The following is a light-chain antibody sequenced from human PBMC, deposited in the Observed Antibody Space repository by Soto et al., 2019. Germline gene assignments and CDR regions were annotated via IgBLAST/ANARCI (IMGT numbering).Light chain of an antibody. CDR2: AVS. Sequence: QSVLTQPASVSGSPGQSITISCSGTSSDIGSYDHVAWYQQFPGKSPKLIIYAVSDRPSGVSDRFSGSKSGISASLTISGLQAEDGADYYCSSYTSSSTSYVFGTGTKVTVL. CDR1: SSDIGSYDH. V-gene: IGLV2-14*03. J-gene: IGLJ1*01. CDR3: SSYTSSSTSYV.